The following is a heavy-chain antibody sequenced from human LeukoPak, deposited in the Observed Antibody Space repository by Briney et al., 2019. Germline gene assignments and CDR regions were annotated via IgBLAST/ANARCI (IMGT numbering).Heavy chain of an antibody. Sequence: GRSLRLSCAASGFTFSSYAMHWVRQAPGKGLEWVAVISYDGSNKYYADSVKGRFTISRDNPKNTLYLQMNSLRAEDTAVYYCASAMDWLSQPFDYWGQGTLVTVSS. CDR3: ASAMDWLSQPFDY. V-gene: IGHV3-30-3*01. J-gene: IGHJ4*02. CDR2: ISYDGSNK. CDR1: GFTFSSYA. D-gene: IGHD3/OR15-3a*01.